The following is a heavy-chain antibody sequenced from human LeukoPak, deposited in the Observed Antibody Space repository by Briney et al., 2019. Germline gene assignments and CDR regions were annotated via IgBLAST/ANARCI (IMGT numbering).Heavy chain of an antibody. D-gene: IGHD6-19*01. CDR2: INSDGSST. CDR3: ARDLGASIAVAGYFDY. V-gene: IGHV3-74*01. CDR1: GFTFRSYW. J-gene: IGHJ4*02. Sequence: GGSLRLSCAASGFTFRSYWMHWVRQAPGKGLVWVSRINSDGSSTSYADSVKGRFTISRDNSKNTLYLQMNSLRAEDTAVYYCARDLGASIAVAGYFDYWGQGTLVTVSS.